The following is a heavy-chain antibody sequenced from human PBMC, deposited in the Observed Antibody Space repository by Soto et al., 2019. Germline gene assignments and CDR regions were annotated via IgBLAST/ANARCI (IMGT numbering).Heavy chain of an antibody. CDR1: GYTFTSYG. CDR3: ARETMTDYYYYGMDV. J-gene: IGHJ6*02. V-gene: IGHV1-18*04. CDR2: ISAYNGNT. Sequence: GASVKVSCKASGYTFTSYGISWARQAPGQGLEWMGWISAYNGNTNYAQKLQGRVTMTTDTSTSTAYMELRSLRSDDTAVYYCARETMTDYYYYGMDVWGQGTTVTVSS.